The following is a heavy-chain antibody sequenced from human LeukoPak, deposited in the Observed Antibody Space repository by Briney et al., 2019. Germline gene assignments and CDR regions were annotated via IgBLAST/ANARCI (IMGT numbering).Heavy chain of an antibody. J-gene: IGHJ4*02. CDR3: ARYPGPFDY. D-gene: IGHD7-27*01. Sequence: GGSLRLSCAAYGFTFSSYAMSWVRQAPGKGLEWVANIKEDGSEKYYVDSVKGRFTISRDNAKNSLYLQMNSLRAEDTAVYYCARYPGPFDYWGQGTLVTVSS. CDR1: GFTFSSYA. CDR2: IKEDGSEK. V-gene: IGHV3-7*01.